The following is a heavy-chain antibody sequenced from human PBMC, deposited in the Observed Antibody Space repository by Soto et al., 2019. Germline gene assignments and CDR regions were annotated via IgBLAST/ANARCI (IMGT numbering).Heavy chain of an antibody. CDR3: ARERTVTTLRYWFDP. Sequence: ASVKVACKACGYTCSNYYMHWVRQAGGEGLEWMGIINPSGGSTSYAQKVQGRVTMTRDTSTSTVYMELSSLSSEDTAVYYSARERTVTTLRYWFDPWGQGTMVSVSS. CDR2: INPSGGST. J-gene: IGHJ5*02. V-gene: IGHV1-46*01. CDR1: GYTCSNYY. D-gene: IGHD4-17*01.